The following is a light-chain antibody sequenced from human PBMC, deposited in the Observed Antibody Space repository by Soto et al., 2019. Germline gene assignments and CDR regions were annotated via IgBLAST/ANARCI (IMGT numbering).Light chain of an antibody. CDR1: QSVWRNY. V-gene: IGKV3-20*01. CDR3: QQSGRSPYT. CDR2: GAS. J-gene: IGKJ2*01. Sequence: ENVLTQSPGTLSSSPGERVTLSCRASQSVWRNYVAWYQQKPGQAPKLLIYGASIRANGIPERFSGSASGTDFTFTISRLEPEDFAVYFCQQSGRSPYTFGQGTKVEIK.